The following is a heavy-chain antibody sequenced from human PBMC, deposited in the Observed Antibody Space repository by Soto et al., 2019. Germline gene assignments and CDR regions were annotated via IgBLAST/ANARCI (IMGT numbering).Heavy chain of an antibody. Sequence: PSETLSLTCTVSGGSISSYYWSWIRQPPGKGLEWIGYIYYSGSTNYNPSLKSRVTISVDTSKNQFSLKLSSVTAADTAVYYCARADEYYYMDVWGKGTTVTVSS. CDR1: GGSISSYY. J-gene: IGHJ6*03. CDR2: IYYSGST. V-gene: IGHV4-59*01. CDR3: ARADEYYYMDV.